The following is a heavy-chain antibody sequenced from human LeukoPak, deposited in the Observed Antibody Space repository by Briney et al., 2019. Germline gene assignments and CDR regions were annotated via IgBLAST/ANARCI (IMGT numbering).Heavy chain of an antibody. J-gene: IGHJ4*02. CDR2: MNPNSGYT. CDR1: GYTFTTYD. D-gene: IGHD6-19*01. V-gene: IGHV1-8*03. Sequence: ASVTVSCKASGYTFTTYDINWVRQAPGQGLEWMGWMNPNSGYTGYAQKFQGRVTITRDTSISTAYMELSSLRSEDTAVYYCARVAGSIDYWGQGTLVTVSS. CDR3: ARVAGSIDY.